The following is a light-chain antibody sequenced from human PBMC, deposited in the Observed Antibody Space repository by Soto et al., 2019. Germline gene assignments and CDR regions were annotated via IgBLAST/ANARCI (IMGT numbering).Light chain of an antibody. CDR1: QSVSSN. Sequence: EIGVTQSPATLSVYPGERATLSCRASQSVSSNLAWYQQKPGQAPRLLIYGASTRATGIPARFSGSGSGTDFTLTISRLEPEDFAVYYCQQYGSSPPTFGQGTKVDI. CDR2: GAS. J-gene: IGKJ1*01. CDR3: QQYGSSPPT. V-gene: IGKV3-20*01.